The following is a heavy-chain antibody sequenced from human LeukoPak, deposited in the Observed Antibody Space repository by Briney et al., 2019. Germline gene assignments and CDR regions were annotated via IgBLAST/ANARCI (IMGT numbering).Heavy chain of an antibody. CDR1: GGSFSGYY. CDR2: INHSGST. CDR3: ARDHQGLRYDAFDI. V-gene: IGHV4-34*01. D-gene: IGHD4-17*01. Sequence: SETLSLTCAVYGGSFSGYYWSWLRQPPGKGLEWLGEINHSGSTNYNPSLKSRVTISVDTSKNQFSLKLSSVTAADTAVYYCARDHQGLRYDAFDIWGQGTMVTVSS. J-gene: IGHJ3*02.